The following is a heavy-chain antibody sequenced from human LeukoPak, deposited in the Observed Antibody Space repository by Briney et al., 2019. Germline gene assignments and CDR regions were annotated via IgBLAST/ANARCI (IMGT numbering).Heavy chain of an antibody. CDR1: GFTFGTYA. D-gene: IGHD3-22*01. CDR2: ISGSGGST. CDR3: ARVNYYDSSGDPN. J-gene: IGHJ4*02. V-gene: IGHV3-23*01. Sequence: GGSLRLSCAASGFTFGTYAMSWVRQAPGKGLEWISAISGSGGSTYYADSVKGRFTISRDNSKNTLYLQMNSLRAEDTAVYYCARVNYYDSSGDPNWGQGTLVTVSS.